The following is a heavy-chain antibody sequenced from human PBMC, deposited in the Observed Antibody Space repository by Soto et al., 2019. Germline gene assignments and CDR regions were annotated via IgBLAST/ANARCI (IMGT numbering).Heavy chain of an antibody. D-gene: IGHD5-18*01. CDR1: GGSISSPNW. CDR2: IFHSGST. Sequence: SETLSLTCTVSGGSISSPNWWNWVRQPPGKGLEWIGEIFHSGSTNYNPSLKSRLTISVDTSKNQFSLRLSSVTAADTAVYYCARDNGYSYGYFDYWGQGTLVTVSS. CDR3: ARDNGYSYGYFDY. J-gene: IGHJ4*02. V-gene: IGHV4-4*02.